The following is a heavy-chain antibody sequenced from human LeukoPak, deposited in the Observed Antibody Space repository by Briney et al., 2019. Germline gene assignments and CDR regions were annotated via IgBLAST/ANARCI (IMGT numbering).Heavy chain of an antibody. Sequence: GGSLRLSCAASGFTFSSCWMSWVRQAPGKGLEWVANIKQDLSEKYYVDSVKGRFTISRDNAKNSLYLQMNSLGAEDTAVYYCATIKLISGHWIFVYWGQGTLVTVSS. CDR3: ATIKLISGHWIFVY. D-gene: IGHD3/OR15-3a*01. V-gene: IGHV3-7*01. CDR1: GFTFSSCW. J-gene: IGHJ4*02. CDR2: IKQDLSEK.